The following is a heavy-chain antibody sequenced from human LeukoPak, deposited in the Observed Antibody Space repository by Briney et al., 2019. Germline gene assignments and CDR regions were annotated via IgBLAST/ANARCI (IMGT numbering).Heavy chain of an antibody. Sequence: GASVKASCKASGGTFSSYAISWVRQAPGQGLEWMGRIIPIFGIANYAQKFQGRVTIIADKSTSTAYMELSSLRSEDTAVYYCARMVDSSGPDIDYWGQGTLVTVSS. D-gene: IGHD3-22*01. CDR2: IIPIFGIA. CDR3: ARMVDSSGPDIDY. V-gene: IGHV1-69*04. J-gene: IGHJ4*02. CDR1: GGTFSSYA.